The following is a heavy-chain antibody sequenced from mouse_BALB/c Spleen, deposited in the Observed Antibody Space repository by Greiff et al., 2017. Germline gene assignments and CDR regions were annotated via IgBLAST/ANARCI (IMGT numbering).Heavy chain of an antibody. V-gene: IGHV5-17*02. D-gene: IGHD1-1*01. CDR1: GFTFSSFG. CDR3: ARKNYGSSYDWYFDV. Sequence: EVKLVESGGGLVQPGGSRKLSCAASGFTFSSFGMHWVRQAPEKGLEWVAYISSGSSTIYYADTVKGRFTISRDNPKNTLFLQMNSLRSEDTAMYYCARKNYGSSYDWYFDVWGAGTTVTVSA. J-gene: IGHJ1*01. CDR2: ISSGSSTI.